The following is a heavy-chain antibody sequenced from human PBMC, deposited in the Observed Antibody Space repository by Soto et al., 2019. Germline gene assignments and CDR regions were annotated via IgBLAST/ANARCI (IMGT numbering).Heavy chain of an antibody. V-gene: IGHV1-69*02. CDR1: GDTFSRFT. Sequence: QVQLVQSGAEVTKPGSSVTVSCTASGDTFSRFTLSWVRQAPGQGLEWMGRIIPMLGMSNSALKFQGRVTITADKSTNYVNMALISLRSDDTAVSYCATSYGSGSAHFDSWGQGTLVTVSS. CDR2: IIPMLGMS. D-gene: IGHD3-10*01. CDR3: ATSYGSGSAHFDS. J-gene: IGHJ4*02.